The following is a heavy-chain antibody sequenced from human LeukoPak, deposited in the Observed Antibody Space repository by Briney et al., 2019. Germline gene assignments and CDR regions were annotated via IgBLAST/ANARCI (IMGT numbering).Heavy chain of an antibody. CDR2: MDPNSGNT. J-gene: IGHJ4*02. CDR1: GYTFTSYD. Sequence: ASVKVSCKASGYTFTSYDINWVRQATGQGLEWMGWMDPNSGNTGYAQNVQGRVTMTEDTSTDTAYMELSSLRSEDTAVYYCATKNYDYVWGSYRYGHWGQGTLVTVSS. CDR3: ATKNYDYVWGSYRYGH. V-gene: IGHV1-8*02. D-gene: IGHD3-16*02.